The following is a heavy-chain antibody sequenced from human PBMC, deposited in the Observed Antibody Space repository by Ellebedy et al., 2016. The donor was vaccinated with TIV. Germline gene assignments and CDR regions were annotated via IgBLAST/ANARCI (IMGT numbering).Heavy chain of an antibody. D-gene: IGHD4-17*01. CDR2: LDARVGST. V-gene: IGHV1-46*01. J-gene: IGHJ4*02. CDR1: GFSFTKYY. CDR3: ATVPSAGADF. Sequence: ASVKVSCKASGFSFTKYYFHWIRQAPGQGLEWMGVLDARVGSTTYAEALQGRITMTRDMSTRTVYMELSSLRSDDTALYYCATVPSAGADFWGQGTLVTVSS.